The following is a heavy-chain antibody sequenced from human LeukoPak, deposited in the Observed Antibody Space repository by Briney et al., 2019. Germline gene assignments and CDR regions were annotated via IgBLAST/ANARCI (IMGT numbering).Heavy chain of an antibody. CDR2: ISAYNGNT. CDR1: GYSFTNYA. D-gene: IGHD2-21*01. V-gene: IGHV1-18*01. CDR3: AGGYCGGGCSFSSLDF. J-gene: IGHJ4*02. Sequence: ASVRVSCKASGYSFTNYAFNWVRQAPGQGLEWMGWISAYNGNTNYGQNFQGRVTMATGTSTSTVYMELRSLRSDDTAVYYCAGGYCGGGCSFSSLDFWGQGTLVTVSS.